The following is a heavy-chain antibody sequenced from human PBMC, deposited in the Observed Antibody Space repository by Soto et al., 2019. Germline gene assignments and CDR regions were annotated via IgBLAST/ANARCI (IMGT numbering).Heavy chain of an antibody. D-gene: IGHD3-3*01. CDR1: GGSFSAYS. Sequence: SETLSLTCVVYGGSFSAYSWTWLRQSPGKGLEWIGEITHGGSTDYNPALKSRLVMSVDTSKNQFSLRVTSVTAADAAVYFCARARFDSWSHIYYGLDVWGQGTTVTVSS. CDR2: ITHGGST. CDR3: ARARFDSWSHIYYGLDV. J-gene: IGHJ6*02. V-gene: IGHV4-34*01.